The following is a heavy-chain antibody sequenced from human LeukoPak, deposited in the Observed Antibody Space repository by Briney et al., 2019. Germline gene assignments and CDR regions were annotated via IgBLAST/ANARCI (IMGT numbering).Heavy chain of an antibody. D-gene: IGHD3-10*01. CDR1: GFLFRSYG. V-gene: IGHV3-23*01. J-gene: IGHJ4*02. CDR3: ARNSQRQDKLWSFDD. CDR2: ISDSGGST. Sequence: GGSLGLSCAASGFLFRSYGMSWVRQAPGKGLEWVSGISDSGGSTFYADSVKGRFTISRDNSKNTMYLLMNGLRPEDTAVYYCARNSQRQDKLWSFDDWGQGTLVTVSS.